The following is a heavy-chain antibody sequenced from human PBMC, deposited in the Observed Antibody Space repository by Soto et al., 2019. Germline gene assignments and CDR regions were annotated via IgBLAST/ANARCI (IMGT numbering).Heavy chain of an antibody. J-gene: IGHJ4*02. Sequence: QSTLNESGPTQVNPRQTLTLTCTFSGFSLTTSGVGVGWISQSPGKAPEWLALIYWDDDKRYSPSLKSRLTITKDTSKNQVVLTMADLDPADTATYYCAHRVLRTVFGLVTTTAIYFDFWGQGTPVAVSS. CDR2: IYWDDDK. CDR1: GFSLTTSGVG. D-gene: IGHD3-3*01. V-gene: IGHV2-5*02. CDR3: AHRVLRTVFGLVTTTAIYFDF.